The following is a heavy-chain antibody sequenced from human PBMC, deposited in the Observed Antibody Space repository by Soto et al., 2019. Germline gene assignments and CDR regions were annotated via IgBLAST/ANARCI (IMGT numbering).Heavy chain of an antibody. J-gene: IGHJ3*02. D-gene: IGHD3-10*01. CDR3: ARIVLWFGERRDFDI. Sequence: ASVKXSFKASFYTFTIYCIILLRQAPGQGLEWMGWISAYNGKTNYAQKLQGRVTMTTDTSKSTAYMELRSLRSDDTAVYYCARIVLWFGERRDFDIWGQGTMVTVSS. V-gene: IGHV1-18*04. CDR2: ISAYNGKT. CDR1: FYTFTIYC.